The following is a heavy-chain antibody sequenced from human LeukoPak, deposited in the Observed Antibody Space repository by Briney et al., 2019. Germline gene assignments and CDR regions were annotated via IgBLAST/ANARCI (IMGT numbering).Heavy chain of an antibody. Sequence: GGSLRLSCAASGFTFDDYGMSWVRQAPGEGLEWVSGINWNGGSTAYADPVKGRFTISRDNAKNSLYLEMNSLRAEDTALYYCARGSQSYYFDYWGQGTLVTVSS. CDR2: INWNGGST. CDR1: GFTFDDYG. V-gene: IGHV3-20*04. CDR3: ARGSQSYYFDY. J-gene: IGHJ4*02.